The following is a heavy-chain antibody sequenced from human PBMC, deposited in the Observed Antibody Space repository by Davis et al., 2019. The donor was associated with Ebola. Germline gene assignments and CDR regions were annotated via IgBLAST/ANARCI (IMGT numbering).Heavy chain of an antibody. CDR2: MNPNSGNT. D-gene: IGHD1-20*01. CDR3: ARGRRDNWKGNWFDP. CDR1: GYTFTSSD. J-gene: IGHJ5*02. Sequence: ASVKVSCKASGYTFTSSDINWVRQATGQGLEWMGWMNPNSGNTGYAQKFQGRVTMTRNTSISTAYMELSDLRSEDTAVYYCARGRRDNWKGNWFDPWGQGALVTVSS. V-gene: IGHV1-8*01.